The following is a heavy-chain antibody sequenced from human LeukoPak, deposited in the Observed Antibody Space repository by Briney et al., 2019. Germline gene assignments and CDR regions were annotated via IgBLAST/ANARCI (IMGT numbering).Heavy chain of an antibody. CDR1: GFTFSSYE. V-gene: IGHV3-48*03. J-gene: IGHJ3*02. CDR2: ISSTGNTI. Sequence: GGSLRLSCTASGFTFSSYEMNWVRQAPGKGLEWVSYISSTGNTIYYADSVKGRFTISRDNAKNSLYLQVNSLRAEDTAVYYCAKRRASSGYYAAFDIWGQGTMVTVSS. D-gene: IGHD6-19*01. CDR3: AKRRASSGYYAAFDI.